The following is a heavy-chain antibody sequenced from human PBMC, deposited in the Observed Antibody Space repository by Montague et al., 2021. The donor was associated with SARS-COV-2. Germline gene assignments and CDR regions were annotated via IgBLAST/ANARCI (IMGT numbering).Heavy chain of an antibody. CDR2: MYYSGGA. V-gene: IGHV4-39*01. CDR3: ARHYYYGDNSFHC. CDR1: GASVSSTSYY. J-gene: IGHJ4*02. Sequence: SETLSLTCTVSGASVSSTSYYWGWVRQPPGNGLEWVGSMYYSGGAYYNPSLKYRVTMSVDTSKNQFSLRLGSVTAADTAVYFCARHYYYGDNSFHCLGQGILVTVSA. D-gene: IGHD4/OR15-4a*01.